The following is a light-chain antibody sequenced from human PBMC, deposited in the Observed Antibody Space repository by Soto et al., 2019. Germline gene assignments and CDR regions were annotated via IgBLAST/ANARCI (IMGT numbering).Light chain of an antibody. V-gene: IGLV2-14*03. CDR1: SSDVGGYNY. Sequence: QSALTQPASVSGSPGQSITISCTGTSSDVGGYNYVSWYQQHPGKAPKLLIHDVSNRPSGVSNRFSGSKSGNTASLTISGLQAQDEADYYCISYTSSSTRVFGGGTKLTVL. CDR2: DVS. J-gene: IGLJ2*01. CDR3: ISYTSSSTRV.